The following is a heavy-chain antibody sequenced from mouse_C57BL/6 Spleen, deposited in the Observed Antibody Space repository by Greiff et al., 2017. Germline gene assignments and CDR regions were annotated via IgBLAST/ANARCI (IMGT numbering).Heavy chain of an antibody. V-gene: IGHV1-59*01. D-gene: IGHD1-1*01. CDR2: IDPSDSYT. CDR3: AGYYYGSRSWFAY. J-gene: IGHJ3*01. CDR1: GYTFTSYW. Sequence: QVQLQQSGAELVRPGTSVKLSCKASGYTFTSYWMHWVKQRPGQGLEWIGVIDPSDSYTNYNQKFKGKSTLTVDKSSSTAYMQLSSLTAEDSAVYYCAGYYYGSRSWFAYWGQGTLVTVSA.